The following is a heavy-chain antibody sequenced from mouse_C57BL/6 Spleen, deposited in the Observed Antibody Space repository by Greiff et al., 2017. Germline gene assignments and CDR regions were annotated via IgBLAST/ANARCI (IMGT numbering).Heavy chain of an antibody. D-gene: IGHD2-1*01. CDR2: IWRGGST. CDR3: AKNSDYYGNSYYFDY. Sequence: VQLVESGPGLVQPSQSLSITCTVSGFSLTSYGVHWVRQSPGKGLEWLGVIWRGGSTDYNAAFMSRLSITKDNSKSQVFFKMNSLQADDTAIYYCAKNSDYYGNSYYFDYWGQGTTLTVSS. V-gene: IGHV2-5*01. CDR1: GFSLTSYG. J-gene: IGHJ2*01.